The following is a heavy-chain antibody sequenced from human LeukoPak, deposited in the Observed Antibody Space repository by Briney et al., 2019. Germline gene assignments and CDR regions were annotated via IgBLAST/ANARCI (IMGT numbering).Heavy chain of an antibody. V-gene: IGHV3-21*01. CDR1: GFTFSSYS. Sequence: GGSLRLSCAASGFTFSSYSMNWVRQAPGKGLEWVSSISSSSSYIYYADSVKGRFTISRDNAKNSLYLQMNSLRAEDTAVYYCARDLLITQLTVTAPFDYWGQGTLVTVSS. CDR2: ISSSSSYI. J-gene: IGHJ4*02. CDR3: ARDLLITQLTVTAPFDY. D-gene: IGHD2-21*02.